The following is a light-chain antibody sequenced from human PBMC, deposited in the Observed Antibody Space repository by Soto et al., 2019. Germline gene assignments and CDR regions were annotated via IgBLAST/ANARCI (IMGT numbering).Light chain of an antibody. V-gene: IGKV1-5*03. J-gene: IGKJ5*01. CDR2: KAS. Sequence: CRASQTIDSWLAWYRQGPGKPPNLLIYKASTLASGVPSRFSGSGSGTEFTLTISSLEPEDFAVYYCQQRSNWPRGTFGQGTRLEIK. CDR3: QQRSNWPRGT. CDR1: QTIDSW.